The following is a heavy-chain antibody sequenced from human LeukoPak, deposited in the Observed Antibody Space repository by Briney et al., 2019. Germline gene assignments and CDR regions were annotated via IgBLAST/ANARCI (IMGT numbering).Heavy chain of an antibody. CDR3: ARVKGNSSSCYLRY. Sequence: ETLSLTCAVSGYSISSGYYWGWIRQPPGKGLEWIGSIYHSGSTYYNPSLKSRVTISVDTSKNQFSLKLSSVTAADTAVYYCARVKGNSSSCYLRYWGQGTLVTVSS. D-gene: IGHD6-13*01. J-gene: IGHJ4*02. CDR2: IYHSGST. CDR1: GYSISSGYY. V-gene: IGHV4-38-2*01.